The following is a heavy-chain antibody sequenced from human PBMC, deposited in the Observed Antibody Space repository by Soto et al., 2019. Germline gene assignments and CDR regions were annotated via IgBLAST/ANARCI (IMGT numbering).Heavy chain of an antibody. CDR2: INHSGST. D-gene: IGHD3-22*01. CDR3: ARGLGITMIVVADDAFAI. J-gene: IGHJ3*02. CDR1: GGSFSGYY. Sequence: SETLSLTCAVYGGSFSGYYWSWIRQPPGKGLEWIGEINHSGSTNYNPSLKSRVTISVDTSKNQFSLKLSSVTAADTAVYYCARGLGITMIVVADDAFAIWGQGTMVTV. V-gene: IGHV4-34*01.